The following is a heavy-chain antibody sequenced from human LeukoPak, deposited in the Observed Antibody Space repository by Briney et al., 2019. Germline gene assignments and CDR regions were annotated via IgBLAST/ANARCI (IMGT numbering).Heavy chain of an antibody. CDR1: GYTFTDYY. CDR3: ARAAFYFDSSGHSPDFDY. J-gene: IGHJ4*02. V-gene: IGHV1-2*02. Sequence: ASVKVSCKASGYTFTDYYLHWVRQAPGQGLEWMGWINPNTGATDYAQNFQGRVAMTRDTSISTAYMDLSRVRSDDTAVYYCARAAFYFDSSGHSPDFDYWGQGTLVTVSS. CDR2: INPNTGAT. D-gene: IGHD3-22*01.